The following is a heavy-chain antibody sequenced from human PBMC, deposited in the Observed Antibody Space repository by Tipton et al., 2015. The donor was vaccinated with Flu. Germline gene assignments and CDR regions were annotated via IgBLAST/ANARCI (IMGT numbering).Heavy chain of an antibody. CDR1: GDSMGSRYF. D-gene: IGHD4-11*01. V-gene: IGHV4-38-2*01. Sequence: TLSLTCSVSGDSMGSRYFWAWIRQAPGKGLEWIGNIHYSGSPHYNPSLKSRVTITVDTSKNQFSLRLSSMTAADTAVYYCARRVYSNYVSDPKSWFDPWGQGILVTVSS. J-gene: IGHJ5*02. CDR2: IHYSGSP. CDR3: ARRVYSNYVSDPKSWFDP.